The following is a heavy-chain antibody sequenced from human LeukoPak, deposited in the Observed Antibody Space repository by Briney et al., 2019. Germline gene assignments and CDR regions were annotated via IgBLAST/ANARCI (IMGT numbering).Heavy chain of an antibody. CDR3: ARAVPANWFDP. Sequence: SQTLSLTCAVSGGSISSGGYSWSWIRQPPGKGLEWIGYIYHSGSTYYNPSLKSRVTISVDRFKNQFSLKLSSVTAADTAVYYCARAVPANWFDPWGQGTLVTVSS. CDR2: IYHSGST. J-gene: IGHJ5*02. V-gene: IGHV4-30-2*01. D-gene: IGHD2-2*01. CDR1: GGSISSGGYS.